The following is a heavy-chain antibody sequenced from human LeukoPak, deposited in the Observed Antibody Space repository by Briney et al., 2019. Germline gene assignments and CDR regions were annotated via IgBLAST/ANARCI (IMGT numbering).Heavy chain of an antibody. CDR2: IFPGDFDI. J-gene: IGHJ4*02. CDR3: ARGKREYPGSGSYSTHFEY. D-gene: IGHD3-10*01. V-gene: IGHV5-51*01. Sequence: GESLKISCEGSGYSFDTHWIGWVRQMPGKSLEWMGIIFPGDFDIRYNPSFQGQVTISADKSISTVYLHWSSLKASDTAMYYCARGKREYPGSGSYSTHFEYWGQGTLVTVSS. CDR1: GYSFDTHW.